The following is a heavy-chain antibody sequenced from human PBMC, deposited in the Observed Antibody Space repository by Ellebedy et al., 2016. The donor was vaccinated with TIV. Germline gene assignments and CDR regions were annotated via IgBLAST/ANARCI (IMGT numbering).Heavy chain of an antibody. CDR3: AKENYGMDV. J-gene: IGHJ6*02. CDR1: GGSISSSSYY. Sequence: MPSETLSLTCTVSGGSISSSSYYWGWIRQPPGKGLEWFGCIYYSGRTYYNPSLKSRVTISVATSKNQFTLNLNSVSAADTAVYYCAKENYGMDVWGQGTTVIVSS. CDR2: IYYSGRT. V-gene: IGHV4-39*06.